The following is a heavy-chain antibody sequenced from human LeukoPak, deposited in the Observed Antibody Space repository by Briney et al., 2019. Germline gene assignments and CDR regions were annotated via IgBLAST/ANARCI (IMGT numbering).Heavy chain of an antibody. CDR2: INHSGST. CDR1: GGSFSGYY. V-gene: IGHV4-34*01. J-gene: IGHJ5*02. Sequence: SETLSLTCAVYGGSFSGYYWSWICQPPVKGLEWIGEINHSGSTNYSPSLKSRVTISVDTSKNQFSLKLSSVTAADTAVYYCARHPAHWFDPWGQGTLVTVSS. CDR3: ARHPAHWFDP.